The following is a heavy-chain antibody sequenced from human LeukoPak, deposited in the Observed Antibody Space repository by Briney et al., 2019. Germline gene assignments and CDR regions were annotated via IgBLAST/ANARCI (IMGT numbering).Heavy chain of an antibody. D-gene: IGHD6-6*01. V-gene: IGHV3-30*04. J-gene: IGHJ6*02. CDR2: ISYDGSNK. CDR3: ARAGSSSSDYYYYGMDV. Sequence: QTGGSLRLSCAASGFTFSSYAMHWVRQAPGRGLEWVAVISYDGSNKYYADSVKGRFTISRDNSKNTLYLQMNSLRAEDTAVYYCARAGSSSSDYYYYGMDVWGQGTTVTVSS. CDR1: GFTFSSYA.